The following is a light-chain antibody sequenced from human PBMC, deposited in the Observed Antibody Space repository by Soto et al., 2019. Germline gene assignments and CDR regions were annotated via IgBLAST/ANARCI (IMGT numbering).Light chain of an antibody. CDR2: GAS. CDR3: QQYDSSPFT. J-gene: IGKJ3*01. CDR1: QSVSSSY. V-gene: IGKV3-20*01. Sequence: EIVLTQSPGTLSLSPGERVTLSCRASQSVSSSYLAWYQQKPGQAPRLLIYGASSRATGIPDRFSGSGSGTDFTLTISRLEPEDFAVYYCQQYDSSPFTFGPGTKVDIK.